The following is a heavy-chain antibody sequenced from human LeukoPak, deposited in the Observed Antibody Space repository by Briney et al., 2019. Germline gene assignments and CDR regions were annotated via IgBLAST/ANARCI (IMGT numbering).Heavy chain of an antibody. CDR2: HYDTGST. J-gene: IGHJ4*02. CDR1: SGPIYSYY. Sequence: SETLSLTCTVSSGPIYSYYWSWIRQAPGKGLEWIGYHYDTGSTHYNPSLKSRVTISLDTSENQFSLNLSSVTAADTAVYYCARTTRGYSSGWYEDEDYWGQGTLVTVSS. V-gene: IGHV4-59*08. CDR3: ARTTRGYSSGWYEDEDY. D-gene: IGHD6-19*01.